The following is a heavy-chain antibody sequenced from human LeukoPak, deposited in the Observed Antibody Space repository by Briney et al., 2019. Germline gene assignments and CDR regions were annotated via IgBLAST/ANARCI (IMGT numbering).Heavy chain of an antibody. Sequence: SETLSLTCTVSGYSISSGYYWGWIRQPPGKGLEWIGSIYYSGSTYYNPSLKSRVTISVDTSKNQFSLKLSSVTAADTAVYYCASVPPYSSSWYGDAFDIWGQGTMVTVSS. CDR3: ASVPPYSSSWYGDAFDI. CDR1: GYSISSGYY. J-gene: IGHJ3*02. D-gene: IGHD6-13*01. CDR2: IYYSGST. V-gene: IGHV4-38-2*02.